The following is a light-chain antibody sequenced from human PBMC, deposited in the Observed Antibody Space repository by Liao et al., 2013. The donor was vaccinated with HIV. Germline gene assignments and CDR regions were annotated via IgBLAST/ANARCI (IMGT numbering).Light chain of an antibody. CDR3: QVWDSSSDHPYV. V-gene: IGLV3-1*01. CDR1: KLGDKY. CDR2: QDS. J-gene: IGLJ1*01. Sequence: SYELTQPPSVSVSPGQTASITCSGDKLGDKYACWYQQKPGQSPVLVIYQDSKRPSGIPERFSGSNSGNTATLTISGTQAMDEADYYCQVWDSSSDHPYVFGPGTKVTVL.